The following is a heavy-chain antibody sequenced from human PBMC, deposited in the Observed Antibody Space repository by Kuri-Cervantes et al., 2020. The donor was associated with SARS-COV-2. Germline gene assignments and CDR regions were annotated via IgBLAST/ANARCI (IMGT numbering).Heavy chain of an antibody. CDR1: GFTFSSYN. V-gene: IGHV3-20*04. Sequence: GESLKISCAASGFTFSSYNMNWVRQAPGKGLEWVSGINWNGGSTGYAGSVKGRFTISRDNAKNSLYLQMNSLRAEDTALYYCARSGSGWLVRNYFDYWGQGTLVTVSS. J-gene: IGHJ4*02. D-gene: IGHD6-19*01. CDR2: INWNGGST. CDR3: ARSGSGWLVRNYFDY.